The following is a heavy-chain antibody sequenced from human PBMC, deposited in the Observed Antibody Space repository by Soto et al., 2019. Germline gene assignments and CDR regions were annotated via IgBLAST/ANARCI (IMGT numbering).Heavy chain of an antibody. J-gene: IGHJ6*02. Sequence: SETLSLTCTVSGGSISSVGYYWSWIRQHPGKGLEWIGYIFYSGTTYYNPSLKSRVTISVDTSKNQFSLKLSSVTAADTAVYYCARRLYYDSSGFEGGGMDVWGQGTTVTVSS. D-gene: IGHD3-22*01. CDR3: ARRLYYDSSGFEGGGMDV. CDR2: IFYSGTT. CDR1: GGSISSVGYY. V-gene: IGHV4-31*03.